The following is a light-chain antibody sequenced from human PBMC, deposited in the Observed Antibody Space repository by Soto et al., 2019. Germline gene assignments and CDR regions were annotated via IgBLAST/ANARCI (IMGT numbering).Light chain of an antibody. Sequence: ETVMTQSPATLSVSPGERATLSCRASQSVGSKVAWYQQKPGQAPSLLIYGASTRASGIPLRFSGSGSGTEFTLTISSRQSEDFAVYYCQQYSNWPPVTFGGGTKVEIK. CDR2: GAS. CDR3: QQYSNWPPVT. V-gene: IGKV3-15*01. J-gene: IGKJ4*01. CDR1: QSVGSK.